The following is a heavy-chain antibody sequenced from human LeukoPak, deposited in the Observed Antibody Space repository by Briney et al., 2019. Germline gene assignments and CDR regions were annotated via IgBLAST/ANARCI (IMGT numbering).Heavy chain of an antibody. CDR1: GYTFTIDY. Sequence: ASVTVSFKASGYTFTIDYIHWVRQAPGQGLEWLGIINPSGGRTTYGQNFQGRVTMTRDTSTSTVYMELSSLRSEDTAVYYCARGSRFLDYWGQGTLVTVSS. CDR3: ARGSRFLDY. V-gene: IGHV1-46*01. CDR2: INPSGGRT. J-gene: IGHJ4*02. D-gene: IGHD3-3*01.